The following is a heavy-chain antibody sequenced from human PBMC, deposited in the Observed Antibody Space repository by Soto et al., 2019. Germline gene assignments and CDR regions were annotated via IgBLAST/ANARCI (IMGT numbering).Heavy chain of an antibody. J-gene: IGHJ4*02. D-gene: IGHD3-10*01. CDR3: ARIPDYYGSGSYPSFDY. CDR1: GGSISSGGYY. V-gene: IGHV4-31*03. CDR2: IYYSGST. Sequence: SETLSLTSTVSGGSISSGGYYWSWIRQHPGKGLEWIGYIYYSGSTYYNPSLKSRVTISVDTSKNQFSLKLSSVTAADTAVYYCARIPDYYGSGSYPSFDYWGQGTLVTVSS.